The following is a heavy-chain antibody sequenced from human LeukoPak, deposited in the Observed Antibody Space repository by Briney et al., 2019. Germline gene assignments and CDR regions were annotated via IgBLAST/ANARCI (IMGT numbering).Heavy chain of an antibody. CDR1: GGAISSSDDY. V-gene: IGHV4-39*07. D-gene: IGHD4-17*01. Sequence: PSETLSLTCSVSGGAISSSDDYWGFVRQTPGKGPEWMGSIYYTGSSHYNPSLRSRATISVDTSKNQFSLKLSSVTAADTAVYYCAREDYGDDYNWFDPWGQGTLVTVSS. CDR3: AREDYGDDYNWFDP. J-gene: IGHJ5*02. CDR2: IYYTGSS.